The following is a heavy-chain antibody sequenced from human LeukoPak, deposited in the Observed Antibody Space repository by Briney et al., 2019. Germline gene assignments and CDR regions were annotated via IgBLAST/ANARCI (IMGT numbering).Heavy chain of an antibody. Sequence: GGSLRLSCAASGFTFSSYAMHWVRQAPGKGLEWVAVISYDGNNKYYTDSVKGRFTISRDNLKNTLYLQMNSLRAEDTAVYFCASRTDTSYGLDVSGQGTMVTVSS. CDR2: ISYDGNNK. V-gene: IGHV3-30*04. J-gene: IGHJ3*01. CDR1: GFTFSSYA. CDR3: ASRTDTSYGLDV. D-gene: IGHD2/OR15-2a*01.